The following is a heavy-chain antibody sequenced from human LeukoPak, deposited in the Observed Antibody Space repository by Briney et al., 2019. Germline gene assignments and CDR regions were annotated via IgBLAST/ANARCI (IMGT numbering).Heavy chain of an antibody. CDR1: GFTVSSNY. CDR3: AREGDCGGDCYSGFDY. CDR2: IYSGGST. V-gene: IGHV3-53*01. J-gene: IGHJ4*02. D-gene: IGHD2-21*02. Sequence: TGRSLRLSCAASGFTVSSNYMSWVRQAPGKGLEWVSVIYSGGSTYYADSVKSRFTISRDNSKNTLYLQMNSLRAEDTAVYYCAREGDCGGDCYSGFDYWGQGTLVTVSS.